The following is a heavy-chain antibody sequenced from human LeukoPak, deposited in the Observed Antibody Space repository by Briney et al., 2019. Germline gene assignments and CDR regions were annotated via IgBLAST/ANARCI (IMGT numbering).Heavy chain of an antibody. CDR3: ARLGDY. D-gene: IGHD7-27*01. CDR1: GYSISSGYY. V-gene: IGHV4-38-2*02. CDR2: IYYSGST. J-gene: IGHJ4*02. Sequence: SETLSLTCTVSGYSISSGYYWGWIRQPPGKGLEWIGSIYYSGSTYYNPSLKSRVTISVDTSKNQFSLKLSSVTAADTAVYYCARLGDYWGQGTLVTVSS.